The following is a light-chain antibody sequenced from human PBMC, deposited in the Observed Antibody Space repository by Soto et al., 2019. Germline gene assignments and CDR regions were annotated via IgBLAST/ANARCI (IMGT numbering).Light chain of an antibody. CDR2: GAS. V-gene: IGKV3D-20*02. Sequence: IVLTQSPGTLSLSPGERATLSCRASQSVSSNYLAWFQQKPGQAPRLLIYGASTRATGIPARFSGSGSGTDFTLTISSLEPEDFAVYYCQQRSNWPPITFGQGTRLEIK. CDR3: QQRSNWPPIT. CDR1: QSVSSNY. J-gene: IGKJ5*01.